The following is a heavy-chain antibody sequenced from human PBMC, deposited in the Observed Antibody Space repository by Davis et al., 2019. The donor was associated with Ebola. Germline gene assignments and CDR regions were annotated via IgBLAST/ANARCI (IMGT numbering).Heavy chain of an antibody. CDR2: ISSHSSTK. J-gene: IGHJ3*02. Sequence: GESLKISCAASGFTLSSYSMNWVRQAPGKGLEWISYISSHSSTKYHADSVKGRFTISRDNAKNSLYLQMNSLRDEDTAVYYCARDWSIEDRGVLDIWGQGTMVTVS. D-gene: IGHD6-6*01. CDR1: GFTLSSYS. CDR3: ARDWSIEDRGVLDI. V-gene: IGHV3-48*02.